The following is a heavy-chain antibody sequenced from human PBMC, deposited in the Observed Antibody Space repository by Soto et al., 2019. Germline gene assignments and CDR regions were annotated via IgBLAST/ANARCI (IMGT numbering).Heavy chain of an antibody. CDR3: ARGSWFGELFAPFDC. J-gene: IGHJ4*02. CDR2: INPSGGRT. Sequence: ASVKVSCKASGYTFTSYYIHWVRQAPGQGLEWMGIINPSGGRTTYAQKFQGRVTMTRDTPTSTVYMELSSLRSEDTAVYYCARGSWFGELFAPFDCWGQGTLVTVSS. V-gene: IGHV1-46*01. CDR1: GYTFTSYY. D-gene: IGHD3-10*01.